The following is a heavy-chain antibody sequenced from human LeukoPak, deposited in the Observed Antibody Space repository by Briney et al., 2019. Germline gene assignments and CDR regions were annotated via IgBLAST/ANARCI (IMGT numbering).Heavy chain of an antibody. CDR2: IKQDGSEK. D-gene: IGHD3-22*01. Sequence: GGSLRLSCAASGFTFSSFWMNWVRQAPGKGLEWVANIKQDGSEKYYVDSVKGRFTISRDNAKNSLYLQMNSLRAEDTAVYYCAYSSGYWTLDYWGQGTLVTVSS. CDR3: AYSSGYWTLDY. CDR1: GFTFSSFW. V-gene: IGHV3-7*01. J-gene: IGHJ4*02.